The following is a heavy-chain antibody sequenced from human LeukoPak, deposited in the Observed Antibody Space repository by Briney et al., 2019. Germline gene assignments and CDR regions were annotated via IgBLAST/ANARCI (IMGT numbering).Heavy chain of an antibody. V-gene: IGHV1-46*01. CDR2: INPSGGST. J-gene: IGHJ6*03. Sequence: ASVKVSCKASGYTFTSYYMHWVRRAPGQGLEWMGIINPSGGSTSYAQKFQGRVTMTRDMSTSTVYMELSSLRSEDTAVYYCARGGSSWSLYYYYYMDVWGKGTTVTVSS. CDR3: ARGGSSWSLYYYYYMDV. CDR1: GYTFTSYY. D-gene: IGHD6-13*01.